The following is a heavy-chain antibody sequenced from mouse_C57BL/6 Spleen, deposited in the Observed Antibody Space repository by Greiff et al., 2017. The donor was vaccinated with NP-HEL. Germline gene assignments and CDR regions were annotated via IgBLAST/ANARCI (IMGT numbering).Heavy chain of an antibody. CDR3: ASFRYYYAMDY. J-gene: IGHJ4*01. V-gene: IGHV7-3*01. Sequence: EVHLVESGGGLVQPGGSLSLSCAASGFTFTDYYMSWVRQPPGKALEWLGFIRNKANGYTTEYSASVRGRFTISRDNSQSILYLQMNALRAEDSATYYCASFRYYYAMDYWGQGTSVTVSS. CDR2: IRNKANGYTT. CDR1: GFTFTDYY.